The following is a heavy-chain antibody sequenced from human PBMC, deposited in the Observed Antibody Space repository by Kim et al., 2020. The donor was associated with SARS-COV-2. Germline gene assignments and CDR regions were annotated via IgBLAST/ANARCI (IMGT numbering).Heavy chain of an antibody. D-gene: IGHD6-6*01. V-gene: IGHV4-34*01. CDR1: GGSFSGYY. Sequence: SETLSLTCSVYGGSFSGYYWSWIRQPPGKGLEWIGVIYHSGSTNYNPSLKSRVTISVDTSKNQVSLKLRSVTAADTGVYYCARGFTQFVLW. CDR2: IYHSGST. J-gene: IGHJ2*01. CDR3: ARGFTQFVL.